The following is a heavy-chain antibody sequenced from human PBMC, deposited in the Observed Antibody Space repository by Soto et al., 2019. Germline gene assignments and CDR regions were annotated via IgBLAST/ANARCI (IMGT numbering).Heavy chain of an antibody. J-gene: IGHJ4*02. CDR3: ARDPEGDYYDSSGNTYDY. D-gene: IGHD3-22*01. CDR2: INSDGSST. Sequence: EVQLVESGGGLVQPGGSLRLSCAASGFTFSSYWMHWVRQAPGKGLVWVSRINSDGSSTSYADSVKGRFTISRDNAKNTLYLQMNSLRAGDTAVYYCARDPEGDYYDSSGNTYDYWGQGTLVTVSS. V-gene: IGHV3-74*01. CDR1: GFTFSSYW.